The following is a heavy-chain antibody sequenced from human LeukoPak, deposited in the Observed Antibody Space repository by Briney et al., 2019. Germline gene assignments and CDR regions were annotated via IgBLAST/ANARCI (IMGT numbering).Heavy chain of an antibody. V-gene: IGHV3-30*02. Sequence: GGSLRLSCAASGFTFSVYGMYWVRQAPGKGLEWVAYIQHDGRNKYYADSVKGRFTISRDKSNDTLYLQMNSLRAEDTAVYYCAKPRPGNCPQPNDYWGQGTLVTVSS. CDR1: GFTFSVYG. CDR2: IQHDGRNK. D-gene: IGHD3-10*01. J-gene: IGHJ4*02. CDR3: AKPRPGNCPQPNDY.